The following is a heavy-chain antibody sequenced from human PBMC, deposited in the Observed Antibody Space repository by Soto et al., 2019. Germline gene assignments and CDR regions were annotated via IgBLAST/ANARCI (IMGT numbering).Heavy chain of an antibody. D-gene: IGHD3-10*01. V-gene: IGHV4-4*02. CDR3: ARLVYDTRLNYMYFDF. CDR2: IFHDGTA. Sequence: SETLSLTCAVSGVSISSGNWWTWVRQSPQRGLEYIGEIFHDGTANYYPSSERRVAISVDTSKNQFSLKLTSVTAADTAIYFCARLVYDTRLNYMYFDFWGQGTLVTVSS. J-gene: IGHJ4*02. CDR1: GVSISSGNW.